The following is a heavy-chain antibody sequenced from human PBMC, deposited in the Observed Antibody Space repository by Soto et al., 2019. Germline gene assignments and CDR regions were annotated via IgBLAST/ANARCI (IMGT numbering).Heavy chain of an antibody. D-gene: IGHD2-2*01. CDR3: ARDSSPDIVVVPAAFFDY. J-gene: IGHJ4*02. Sequence: EVQLVESGGGLVKPGGSLRLSCAASGFTFSSYSMNWVRQAPGKGLEWVSSISSSSSYIYYADSVKGRFTISRDNAKNSLYRQLHGLRAEDTAVYYCARDSSPDIVVVPAAFFDYWGQGTLVTVSS. V-gene: IGHV3-21*01. CDR1: GFTFSSYS. CDR2: ISSSSSYI.